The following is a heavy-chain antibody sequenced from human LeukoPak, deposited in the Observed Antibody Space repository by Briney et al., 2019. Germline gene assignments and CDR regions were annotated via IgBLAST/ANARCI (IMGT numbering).Heavy chain of an antibody. CDR3: ARDKNGSSGWYSFFDY. V-gene: IGHV1-2*02. CDR2: IDPNSGDT. J-gene: IGHJ4*01. D-gene: IGHD6-19*01. Sequence: ASVKVSCRASGYTFTGYYMYWVRQAPGQGLEWMGWIDPNSGDTNYAQKFQGRVTMTRDTSISNAYMELSRLRSDDTAVYYCARDKNGSSGWYSFFDYWGHGTLITVSS. CDR1: GYTFTGYY.